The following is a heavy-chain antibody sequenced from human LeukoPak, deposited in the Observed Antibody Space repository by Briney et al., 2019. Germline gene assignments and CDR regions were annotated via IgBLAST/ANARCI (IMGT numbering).Heavy chain of an antibody. V-gene: IGHV4-39*01. CDR1: GGSVSSSSYC. CDR3: ARRGGSYRYFDY. Sequence: SETLSLTCTVSGGSVSSSSYCWGWLRQPPWKGLEWIGSIYYSRSTYYNPSLKSRVTISVDTSKNQFSLKLSSMTAADTAVYYCARRGGSYRYFDYWGEGALVTVSS. J-gene: IGHJ4*02. D-gene: IGHD1-26*01. CDR2: IYYSRST.